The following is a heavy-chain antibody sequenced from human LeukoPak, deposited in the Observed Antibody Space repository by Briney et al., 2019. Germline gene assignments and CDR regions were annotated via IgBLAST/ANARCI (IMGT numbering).Heavy chain of an antibody. Sequence: GGSLRLSCAASAFPFSTYTMHWVRQAPGKGLEWVSSISSSSTFKHYADSLKGRFTISRGNARNSLFLQMNSLRAEDTAVYYCARDSSIGYDRVNFDYWGQGTLVTVSS. J-gene: IGHJ4*02. CDR1: AFPFSTYT. CDR3: ARDSSIGYDRVNFDY. D-gene: IGHD3-22*01. CDR2: ISSSSTFK. V-gene: IGHV3-21*06.